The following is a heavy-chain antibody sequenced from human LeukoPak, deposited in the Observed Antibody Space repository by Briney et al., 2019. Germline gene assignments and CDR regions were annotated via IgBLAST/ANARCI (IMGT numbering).Heavy chain of an antibody. CDR1: GGSISSYY. CDR2: IYYIGST. Sequence: SEALSLTCTVSGGSISSYYWSWIRQPPGKGLEWIGYIYYIGSTNYNPSLKSRVTISVDTSNNQFSLKLSSVTAADAAVYYCARDLFWSGYYLGYWGQGTLVTVSS. D-gene: IGHD3-3*01. V-gene: IGHV4-59*12. CDR3: ARDLFWSGYYLGY. J-gene: IGHJ4*02.